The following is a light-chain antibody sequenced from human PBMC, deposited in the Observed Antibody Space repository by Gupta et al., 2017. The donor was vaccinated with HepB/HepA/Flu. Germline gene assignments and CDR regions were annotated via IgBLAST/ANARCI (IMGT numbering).Light chain of an antibody. CDR2: AAS. J-gene: IGKJ1*01. Sequence: DIQMTQSPSSLSASAGDRVTITGRAGQGISNYLAWYQQKPGKVPKLLIYAASTLQSGVPSRFSGSGSGTDFTLTISRLQPEDVATYYCLKDNSAPKAFGQGTKVEIK. CDR3: LKDNSAPKA. V-gene: IGKV1-27*01. CDR1: QGISNY.